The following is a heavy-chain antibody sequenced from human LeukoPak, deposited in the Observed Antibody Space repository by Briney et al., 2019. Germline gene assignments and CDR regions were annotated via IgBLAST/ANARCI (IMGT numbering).Heavy chain of an antibody. D-gene: IGHD2-2*01. CDR1: GGSFSGYY. V-gene: IGHV4-34*01. Sequence: SETLSLTCAVYGGSFSGYYWSWIRQPPGKGLEWIGEINHSGSTNYNPSLKSRVTISVDTSKNQFSLKLSSVTAADTAVYYCARDQWVVPAAIDYWGQGTLVTVSS. CDR3: ARDQWVVPAAIDY. CDR2: INHSGST. J-gene: IGHJ4*02.